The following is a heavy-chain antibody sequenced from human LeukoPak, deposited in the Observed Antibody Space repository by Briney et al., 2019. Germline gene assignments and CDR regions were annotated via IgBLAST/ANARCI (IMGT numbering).Heavy chain of an antibody. V-gene: IGHV3-48*04. D-gene: IGHD5-24*01. CDR1: GFTFSSYS. CDR2: ISSSSSTI. Sequence: GGSLRLSCAASGFTFSSYSMNWDRQAPGKGLEWVSYISSSSSTIYYADSVKGRFTISRDNAKNSLYLQMNSLRAEDTAVYYCARGRRRDGYNYAYWGQGTLVTVSS. J-gene: IGHJ4*02. CDR3: ARGRRRDGYNYAY.